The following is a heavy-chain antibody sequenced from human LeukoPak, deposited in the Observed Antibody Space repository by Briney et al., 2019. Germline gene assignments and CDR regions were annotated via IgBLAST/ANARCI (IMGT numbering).Heavy chain of an antibody. D-gene: IGHD6-13*01. CDR3: AREKQQLGPGAFDI. Sequence: PGRSLRLSCAASGFTFSSYAMHWVRQAPGKGLEWVAVISYDGSNKYYADSVKGRFTISRDNSKNTLYLQMNSLRAEDTAVYYCAREKQQLGPGAFDIWGQGTMVTVSS. J-gene: IGHJ3*02. CDR1: GFTFSSYA. CDR2: ISYDGSNK. V-gene: IGHV3-30-3*01.